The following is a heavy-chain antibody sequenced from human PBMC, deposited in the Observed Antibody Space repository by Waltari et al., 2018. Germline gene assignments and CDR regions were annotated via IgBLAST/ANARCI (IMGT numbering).Heavy chain of an antibody. Sequence: GWVRQPPGEGREWIGTISYAGTTYTNPSLRSRLTMSRDTSKNQLSLTLGSTTAADTAVYYCATYIGASVGTAAFDVWGQGTMVTVSS. V-gene: IGHV4-39*01. D-gene: IGHD5-12*01. CDR3: ATYIGASVGTAAFDV. CDR2: ISYAGTT. J-gene: IGHJ3*01.